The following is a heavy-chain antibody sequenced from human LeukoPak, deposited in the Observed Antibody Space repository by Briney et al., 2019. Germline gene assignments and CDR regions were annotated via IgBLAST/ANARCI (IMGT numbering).Heavy chain of an antibody. CDR2: IYYSGST. Sequence: PSETLSLTCTVSGGSISSGDYYWSWIRQPPGKGLEWIGYIYYSGSTYYNPSLKSRVTISVDTSKNQFSLKLSSVTAADTAVYYCARHGVFYYDSSGYLPFEYWGQGTLVTVSS. V-gene: IGHV4-30-4*08. D-gene: IGHD3-22*01. CDR3: ARHGVFYYDSSGYLPFEY. CDR1: GGSISSGDYY. J-gene: IGHJ4*02.